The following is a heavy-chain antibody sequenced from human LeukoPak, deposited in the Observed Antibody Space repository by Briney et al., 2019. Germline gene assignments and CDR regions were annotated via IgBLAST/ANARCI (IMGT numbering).Heavy chain of an antibody. CDR3: AELGITMIGGV. V-gene: IGHV3-48*03. Sequence: GESLTLSCAASGPTFSSYEMNWVRQPQGKVREWVLYISSSGSTTYYANSVKGVLTISRDNDKNSLYLQMNSVRAEDMDVYYCAELGITMIGGVWGKGTTVTISS. CDR1: GPTFSSYE. CDR2: ISSSGSTT. D-gene: IGHD3-10*02. J-gene: IGHJ6*04.